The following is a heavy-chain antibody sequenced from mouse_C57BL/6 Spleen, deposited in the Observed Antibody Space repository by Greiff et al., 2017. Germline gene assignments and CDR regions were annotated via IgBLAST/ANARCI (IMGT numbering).Heavy chain of an antibody. V-gene: IGHV1-39*01. J-gene: IGHJ1*03. CDR2: INPNYGTT. D-gene: IGHD2-5*01. Sequence: EVKLMESGPELVKPGASVKISCKASGYSFTDYNMNWVKQSTGKSLEWIGVINPNYGTTSYNQKFKGKATLTVDKSSSTAYMQRNSLTSEDSAVYYCAREDCYSNQYWYFDVWGTGTTVTVSS. CDR3: AREDCYSNQYWYFDV. CDR1: GYSFTDYN.